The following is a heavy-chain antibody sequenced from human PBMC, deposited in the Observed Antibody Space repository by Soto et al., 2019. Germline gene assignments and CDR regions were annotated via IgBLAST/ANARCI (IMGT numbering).Heavy chain of an antibody. V-gene: IGHV4-59*01. D-gene: IGHD2-2*01. Sequence: SETLSLTCTVSGGSISSYYWSWIRQPPGKGLEWIGYIYYSGSTNYNPSLKSRVTISVDTSKNQFSLKLSSVTAADTAVYYCARQLPHYYYGMDVWGQGTTVTVSS. J-gene: IGHJ6*02. CDR3: ARQLPHYYYGMDV. CDR2: IYYSGST. CDR1: GGSISSYY.